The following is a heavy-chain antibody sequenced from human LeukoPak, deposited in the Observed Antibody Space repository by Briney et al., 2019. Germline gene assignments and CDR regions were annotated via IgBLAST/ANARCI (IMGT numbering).Heavy chain of an antibody. CDR2: ISGSGGST. CDR3: AKEPLSGYYYDSGDY. Sequence: PGGSLRLSCAASGFTFRTYSMNWVRQAPGKGLEWVSAISGSGGSTYYADSVKGRFTISRDNSKNTLYLQMNSLRAEDTAVYYCAKEPLSGYYYDSGDYWGQGTLVTVSS. V-gene: IGHV3-23*01. J-gene: IGHJ4*02. CDR1: GFTFRTYS. D-gene: IGHD3-22*01.